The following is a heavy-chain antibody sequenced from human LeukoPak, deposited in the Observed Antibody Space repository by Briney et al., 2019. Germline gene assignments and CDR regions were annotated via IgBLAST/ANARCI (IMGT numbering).Heavy chain of an antibody. J-gene: IGHJ4*02. D-gene: IGHD3-22*01. Sequence: GGSLRLSCAASGFIFSSYSMHWVRQAPGKGLEWVSGISWNSGSIGYADSVKGRFTISRDNAKNSLYLQMNSLRAEDTALYYCAKSLGPVYYDSSGFDYWGQGTLVTVSS. CDR2: ISWNSGSI. V-gene: IGHV3-9*01. CDR1: GFIFSSYS. CDR3: AKSLGPVYYDSSGFDY.